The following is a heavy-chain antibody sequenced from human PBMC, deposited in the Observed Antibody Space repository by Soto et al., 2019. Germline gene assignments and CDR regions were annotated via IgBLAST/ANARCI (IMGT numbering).Heavy chain of an antibody. CDR3: ASGAKSSTSCPHDY. D-gene: IGHD2-2*01. V-gene: IGHV3-21*01. J-gene: IGHJ4*02. Sequence: GGSLRLSCAAFGFTFSSYSMNWVRQAPGKGLEWVSSISSSSSYIYYADSVKGRFTISRDNAKNSLYLQMNSLRAEDTAVYYCASGAKSSTSCPHDYWGQGTLVTVSS. CDR1: GFTFSSYS. CDR2: ISSSSSYI.